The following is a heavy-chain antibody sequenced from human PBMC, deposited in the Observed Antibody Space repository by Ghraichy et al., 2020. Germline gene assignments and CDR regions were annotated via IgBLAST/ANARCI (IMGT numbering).Heavy chain of an antibody. V-gene: IGHV1-8*01. Sequence: ASVKVSCKASGYTFTSYDINWVRQATGQGLEWMGWMNPYSANTGYAQKFQGRVTMTRNTSINTAYMELSSLRSEDTAVDYCARAGTFYWSRDYSYKHVWGKGTTVTVSS. CDR1: GYTFTSYD. J-gene: IGHJ6*03. CDR3: ARAGTFYWSRDYSYKHV. CDR2: MNPYSANT. D-gene: IGHD2-8*02.